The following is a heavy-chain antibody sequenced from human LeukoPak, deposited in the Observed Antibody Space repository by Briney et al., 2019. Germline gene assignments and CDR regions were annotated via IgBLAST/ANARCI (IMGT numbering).Heavy chain of an antibody. CDR1: GYTFTGYY. CDR2: INPNSGGT. CDR3: ARDLHDVIAAAAGSCGY. Sequence: ASVKVSCTASGYTFTGYYMHWVRQAPGQGLEWMGWINPNSGGTNYAQKFQVRGTMTTDTSTSTAYMELRSLRSDDTAVYYCARDLHDVIAAAAGSCGYWGQGTLVTVSS. J-gene: IGHJ4*02. V-gene: IGHV1-2*02. D-gene: IGHD6-13*01.